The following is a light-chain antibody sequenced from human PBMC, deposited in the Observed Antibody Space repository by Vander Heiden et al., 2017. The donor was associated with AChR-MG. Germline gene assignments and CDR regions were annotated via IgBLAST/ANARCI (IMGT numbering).Light chain of an antibody. CDR3: LLYYGGAAV. CDR1: TGAVTSGYY. CDR2: STS. Sequence: TGATQAPSLFVSPGGTVTLTCATSTGAVTSGYYPNWFQQKPGQAPRTLIDSTSNKHAWTPTRFSGSLLGGKAALTLSGVQAEDEAEYYCLLYYGGAAVFGGGTQLTVL. J-gene: IGLJ7*01. V-gene: IGLV7-43*01.